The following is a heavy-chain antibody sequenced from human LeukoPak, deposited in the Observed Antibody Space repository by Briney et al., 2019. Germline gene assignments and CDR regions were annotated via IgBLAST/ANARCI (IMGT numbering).Heavy chain of an antibody. V-gene: IGHV3-7*01. D-gene: IGHD3-22*01. Sequence: GGSLRLSCTASGFTFSIYWMNWVRQVPGKELEWVAIIKSDGTEEHYLDSVKGRFTISRDNANNLLFLQMNNLRAEDTAVYYCAGGGGYLTDYWGQGTLVTVSS. CDR1: GFTFSIYW. J-gene: IGHJ4*02. CDR3: AGGGGYLTDY. CDR2: IKSDGTEE.